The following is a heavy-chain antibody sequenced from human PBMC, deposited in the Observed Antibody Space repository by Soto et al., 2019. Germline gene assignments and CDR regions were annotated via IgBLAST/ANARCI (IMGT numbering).Heavy chain of an antibody. J-gene: IGHJ5*02. CDR2: IYYSGST. Sequence: PSETLSLTCTVSGGSISRYYWNWIRQPPGKGLEWIGYIYYSGSTNYNPSLKSRVTISVDTSKNQFSLKLSSVTAADTAVYYCARDPGSWGYYGLFAPRGQGTPVTVSS. V-gene: IGHV4-59*01. CDR1: GGSISRYY. CDR3: ARDPGSWGYYGLFAP. D-gene: IGHD3-10*01.